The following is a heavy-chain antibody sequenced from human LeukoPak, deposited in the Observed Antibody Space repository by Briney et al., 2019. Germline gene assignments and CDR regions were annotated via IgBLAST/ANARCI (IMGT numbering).Heavy chain of an antibody. V-gene: IGHV3-23*01. D-gene: IGHD6-19*01. CDR3: AKVSAVAGTAAGVPDY. J-gene: IGHJ4*02. CDR2: ISGVGGST. Sequence: GGSLRLSCAASGFTFSSYAMSWVRQAPGKGLEWVSGISGVGGSTYYADSVKGRFTISRDNSKNTLYLQMNTLRAEDTAVYYCAKVSAVAGTAAGVPDYWGQGNLVTVSS. CDR1: GFTFSSYA.